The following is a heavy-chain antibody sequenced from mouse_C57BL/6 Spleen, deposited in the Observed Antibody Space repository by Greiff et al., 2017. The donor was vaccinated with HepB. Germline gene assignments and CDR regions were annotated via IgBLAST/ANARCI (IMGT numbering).Heavy chain of an antibody. CDR2: INPNNGGT. CDR1: GYTFTDYN. D-gene: IGHD1-1*01. V-gene: IGHV1-22*01. J-gene: IGHJ1*03. CDR3: ARFITTVVATPYWYFDV. Sequence: EVQLQQSGPELVKPGASVKMSCKASGYTFTDYNMHWVKQSHGKSLEWIGYINPNNGGTSYNQKFKGKATLTVNKSSSTAYMELRSLTSEDSAVYYCARFITTVVATPYWYFDVWGTGTTVTVSS.